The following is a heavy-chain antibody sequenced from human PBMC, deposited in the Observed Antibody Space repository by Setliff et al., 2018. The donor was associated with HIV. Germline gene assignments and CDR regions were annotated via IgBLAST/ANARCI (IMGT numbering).Heavy chain of an antibody. D-gene: IGHD3-3*01. Sequence: SVKVSCKASGYTFTGYAISWVRQAPGQGLDWMGRIIPILGVANCAQRFQGKVTITADKSTSTAYMELTSLRFDDTAMYYCVRGVQSPPHYSYYYMDVWGEGTMVTVSS. CDR3: VRGVQSPPHYSYYYMDV. V-gene: IGHV1-69*04. CDR2: IIPILGVA. J-gene: IGHJ6*03. CDR1: GYTFTGYA.